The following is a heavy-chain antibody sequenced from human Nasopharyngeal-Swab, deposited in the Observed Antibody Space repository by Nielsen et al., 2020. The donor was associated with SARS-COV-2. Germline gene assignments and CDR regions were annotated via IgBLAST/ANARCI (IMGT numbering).Heavy chain of an antibody. Sequence: GESLKISCAASGFTFSSYAMHWVRQAPGKGLEWVAVISYDGSNKYYADSVKGRFTISRDNSKNTLYLQMNSLRAEDMAVYYCARDNAIVVVVAATLNYWGQGTLVTVSS. CDR3: ARDNAIVVVVAATLNY. J-gene: IGHJ4*02. CDR1: GFTFSSYA. V-gene: IGHV3-30-3*01. CDR2: ISYDGSNK. D-gene: IGHD2-15*01.